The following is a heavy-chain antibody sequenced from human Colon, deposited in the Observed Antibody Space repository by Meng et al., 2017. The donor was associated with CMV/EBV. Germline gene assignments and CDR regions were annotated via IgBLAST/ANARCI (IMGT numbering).Heavy chain of an antibody. CDR3: AKGGGETSMIDFYDMDV. J-gene: IGHJ6*02. CDR1: GFPFSTYS. Sequence: GESLIISCAASGFPFSTYSMNWVRQAPGKGLEWVSYISSSSSPIYYADSVRGRCTIARDNAKKSLYLQMNSLRAEDSAVYYCAKGGGETSMIDFYDMDVWGQGTTVTVSS. CDR2: ISSSSSPI. V-gene: IGHV3-48*04. D-gene: IGHD3-16*01.